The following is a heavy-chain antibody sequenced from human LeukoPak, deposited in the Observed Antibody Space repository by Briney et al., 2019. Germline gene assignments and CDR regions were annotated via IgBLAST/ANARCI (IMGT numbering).Heavy chain of an antibody. CDR1: GDSISRSLYY. Sequence: SETLSLTCTVSGDSISRSLYYWGWIRQPPGKGLEWIGTISYSGSTYYNPSLKSRVTISVDTSKNQFSLKLTSVTAADTAVYYCARSYGGHSVCDAFDIWGQGTMVTVSS. CDR3: ARSYGGHSVCDAFDI. D-gene: IGHD4-23*01. CDR2: ISYSGST. V-gene: IGHV4-39*01. J-gene: IGHJ3*02.